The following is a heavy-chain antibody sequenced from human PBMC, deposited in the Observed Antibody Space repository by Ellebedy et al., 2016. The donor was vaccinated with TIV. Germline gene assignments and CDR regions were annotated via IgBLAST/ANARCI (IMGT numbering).Heavy chain of an antibody. CDR2: INPNSGGT. Sequence: AASVKVSCKASGGTFTSDIFNWVRQAPGQGLEWMGWINPNSGGTNYAQKFQGWVTMTRETSINTAYMELSRLRSDDTDVYYCAREGTMVRVDDAFDIWGQGTMVTVSS. D-gene: IGHD3-10*01. CDR1: GGTFTSDI. J-gene: IGHJ3*02. V-gene: IGHV1-2*04. CDR3: AREGTMVRVDDAFDI.